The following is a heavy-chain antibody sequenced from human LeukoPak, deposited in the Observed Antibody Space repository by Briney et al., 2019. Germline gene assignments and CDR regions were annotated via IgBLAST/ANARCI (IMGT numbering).Heavy chain of an antibody. CDR3: ARDIGYSSIWYHLDYYGMDV. V-gene: IGHV1-18*01. Sequence: ASVKVSCTASGYTFTSYGISWVRQAPGQGLEWMGWISAYNGNTNYAQKLQGRVTMTTDTSTSTAYMELRRLRSDDTAVYYRARDIGYSSIWYHLDYYGMDVWGQGTTVTVSS. J-gene: IGHJ6*02. CDR1: GYTFTSYG. D-gene: IGHD6-13*01. CDR2: ISAYNGNT.